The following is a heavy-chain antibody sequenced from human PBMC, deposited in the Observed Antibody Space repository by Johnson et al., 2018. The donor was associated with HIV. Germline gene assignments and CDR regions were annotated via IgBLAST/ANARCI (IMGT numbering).Heavy chain of an antibody. CDR3: AKDVELHGAFDI. Sequence: QVQLVESGGGVVQPRRSLRLSCAASGFTFSSYGMHWVRQAPGKGLEWVAVISYDGSNKYYADSVKGRFTISRDNSKNTLYLQMNSLRAEDTAVYYCAKDVELHGAFDIWGQGTMVTVSS. CDR2: ISYDGSNK. J-gene: IGHJ3*02. D-gene: IGHD1-26*01. CDR1: GFTFSSYG. V-gene: IGHV3-30*18.